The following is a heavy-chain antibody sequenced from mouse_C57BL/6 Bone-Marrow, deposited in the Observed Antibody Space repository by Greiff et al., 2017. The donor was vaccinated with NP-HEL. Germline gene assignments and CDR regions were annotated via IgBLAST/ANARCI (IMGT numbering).Heavy chain of an antibody. J-gene: IGHJ1*03. V-gene: IGHV1-47*01. D-gene: IGHD1-1*01. Sequence: QVQLQQSGAELVKPGASVKMSCKASGYTFTTYPIEWMKQNHGKSLEWIGNFHPYNDDTKYNEKFKGKATLTVEKSSSTVYLELSRLTSDDSAVYYCARGDYGSSYPYWYFDVWGTGTTVTVAS. CDR2: FHPYNDDT. CDR3: ARGDYGSSYPYWYFDV. CDR1: GYTFTTYP.